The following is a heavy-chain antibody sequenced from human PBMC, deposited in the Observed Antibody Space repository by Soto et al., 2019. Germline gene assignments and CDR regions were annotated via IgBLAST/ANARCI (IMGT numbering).Heavy chain of an antibody. D-gene: IGHD1-1*01. CDR2: INHSGST. CDR1: GGSFSGYY. J-gene: IGHJ4*02. V-gene: IGHV4-34*01. CDR3: GGGDWNELDY. Sequence: QVQLQQWGAGLLKPSETLSLTCAVYGGSFSGYYWSWIRQPPGKGLEWIGEINHSGSTNYNPSLKCRVTVSVDTSKNQFSLKLSSVTAADTAVYYCGGGDWNELDYWGQGTLVTVSS.